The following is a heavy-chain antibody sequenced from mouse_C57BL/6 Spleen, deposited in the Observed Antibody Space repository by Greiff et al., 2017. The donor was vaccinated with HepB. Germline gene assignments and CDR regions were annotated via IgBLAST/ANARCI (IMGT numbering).Heavy chain of an antibody. CDR3: ARSYDGRWAWFAY. CDR1: GYTFTSYG. V-gene: IGHV1-81*01. J-gene: IGHJ3*01. CDR2: IYPRSGNT. Sequence: QVQLQQSGAELARPGASVKLSCKASGYTFTSYGISWVKQRTGQGLEWIGEIYPRSGNTYYNEKFKGKATLTADKSSSTAYMELRSLTSEDSAVYFCARSYDGRWAWFAYWGQGTLVTVSA. D-gene: IGHD2-3*01.